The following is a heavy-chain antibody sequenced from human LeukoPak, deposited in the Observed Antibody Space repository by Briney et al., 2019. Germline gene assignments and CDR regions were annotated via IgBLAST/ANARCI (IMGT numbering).Heavy chain of an antibody. Sequence: QPGGSLRLSCAASGFTLSTYVMTWVRQAPGKGREWVSAISVTADSTFYANSVKGRFTISRDNSKNALYLQMNSLRAEDTAVYYCAKQAVAGQYPYYMDVWGKGTTVTVSS. CDR3: AKQAVAGQYPYYMDV. CDR1: GFTLSTYV. CDR2: ISVTADST. V-gene: IGHV3-23*01. J-gene: IGHJ6*03. D-gene: IGHD6-19*01.